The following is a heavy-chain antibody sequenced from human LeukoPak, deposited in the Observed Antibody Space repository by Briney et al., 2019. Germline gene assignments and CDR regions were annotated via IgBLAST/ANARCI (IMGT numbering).Heavy chain of an antibody. J-gene: IGHJ4*02. V-gene: IGHV3-66*01. CDR1: GFTVSSNF. CDR2: IYTSGIT. Sequence: GGSLRLSCAVSGFTVSSNFMSWVRQAPGKGPEWVSVIYTSGITYYADSVRGRFTISRDNSKNTLYLQMDSLTAEDTAVYYCARVRDDYTYFDCWGQGTLVTVSS. D-gene: IGHD4-11*01. CDR3: ARVRDDYTYFDC.